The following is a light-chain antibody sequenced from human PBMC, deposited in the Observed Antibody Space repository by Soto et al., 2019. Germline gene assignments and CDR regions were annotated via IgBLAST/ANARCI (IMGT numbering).Light chain of an antibody. CDR2: EVT. CDR3: SSYTSTNTPYV. CDR1: SSDVGAYDY. V-gene: IGLV2-14*03. Sequence: QSALTQPPSASGSPGQSVTISCTGTSSDVGAYDYVSWFQQHPGKAPKLIIYEVTTRPSGISSRFSGSKSGNTASLTISGLQADDEAYYYCSSYTSTNTPYVFGTGTKLTVL. J-gene: IGLJ1*01.